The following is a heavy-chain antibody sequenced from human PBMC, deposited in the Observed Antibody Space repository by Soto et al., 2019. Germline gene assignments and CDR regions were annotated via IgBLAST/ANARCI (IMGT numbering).Heavy chain of an antibody. D-gene: IGHD3-16*01. CDR1: GVSVIRGSDY. Sequence: QVQLQESGPGLVKPSETLSLTCTVSGVSVIRGSDYWTWLRQFPGRGLEWIGHVYYTGKTDYNPSIKTRVTISQHVSTNQSPLTRSSMTDADTAVYYCARELGFHTLTVSPYPCDIWGKGTMVTVSA. CDR2: VYYTGKT. V-gene: IGHV4-61*01. CDR3: ARELGFHTLTVSPYPCDI. J-gene: IGHJ3*02.